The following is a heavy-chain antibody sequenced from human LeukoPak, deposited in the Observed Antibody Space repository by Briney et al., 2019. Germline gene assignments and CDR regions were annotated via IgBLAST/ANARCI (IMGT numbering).Heavy chain of an antibody. CDR3: ARDGGYYYDSSGYNFDY. V-gene: IGHV1-46*01. CDR2: INPSGGST. Sequence: ASVKVSCKASGYTFTSYYMHWVRQAPGQGLEWMGIINPSGGSTSYAQKFQGRVTMTRDTSTSTVYMELSSLRSEDTAVYYCARDGGYYYDSSGYNFDYWGQGTLVTVSS. J-gene: IGHJ4*02. D-gene: IGHD3-22*01. CDR1: GYTFTSYY.